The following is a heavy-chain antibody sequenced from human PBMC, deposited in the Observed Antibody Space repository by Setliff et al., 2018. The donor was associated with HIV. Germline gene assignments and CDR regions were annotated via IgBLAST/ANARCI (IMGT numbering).Heavy chain of an antibody. J-gene: IGHJ5*02. Sequence: SETLSLTCTVSGDSINTHYWSWIRQPPGKGLEWIGCISHSGNTNFNPSLNSRVTISLDMSKNQLSLRLTSLTAADTAIYYCARSTVGAGASFPWGRGILVTVSS. CDR3: ARSTVGAGASFP. V-gene: IGHV4-59*11. D-gene: IGHD1-26*01. CDR2: ISHSGNT. CDR1: GDSINTHY.